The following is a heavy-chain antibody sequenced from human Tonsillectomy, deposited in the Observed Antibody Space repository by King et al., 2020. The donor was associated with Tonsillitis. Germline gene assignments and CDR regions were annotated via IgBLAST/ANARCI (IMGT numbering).Heavy chain of an antibody. Sequence: VQLVESGGDLVQPGGSLRLSCAASGFTFSWDDINWVRLAPGKGLEWGSGMSGNGGTAYYADSVKGRFTMSRDSSKNILYLQMSSLRAEDTAIYDCAKVNWESSVGNCWGQGTLVTVSS. J-gene: IGHJ4*02. CDR1: GFTFSWDD. CDR3: AKVNWESSVGNC. CDR2: MSGNGGTA. D-gene: IGHD7-27*01. V-gene: IGHV3-23*04.